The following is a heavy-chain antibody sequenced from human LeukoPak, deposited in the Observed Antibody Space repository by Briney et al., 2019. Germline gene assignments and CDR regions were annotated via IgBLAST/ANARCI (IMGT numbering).Heavy chain of an antibody. CDR2: IKQDGSEK. J-gene: IGHJ5*02. CDR1: GFTLSSYW. D-gene: IGHD3-22*01. V-gene: IGHV3-7*01. CDR3: ARDPPRYDSSGYFS. Sequence: PGGSLRLSCAPSGFTLSSYWRSWVRQAPGRGLEWVANIKQDGSEKYYVDSVKGRFTISRDNAKNSLYLQMNSLRAEDTAVYYCARDPPRYDSSGYFSWGQGTLVTVSS.